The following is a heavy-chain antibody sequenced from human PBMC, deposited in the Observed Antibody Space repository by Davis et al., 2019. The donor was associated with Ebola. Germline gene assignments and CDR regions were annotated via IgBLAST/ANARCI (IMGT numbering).Heavy chain of an antibody. CDR1: GFTFSRYW. V-gene: IGHV3-7*03. CDR3: ARGWYSSGSDY. Sequence: GESLKISCAASGFTFSRYWMSWVRQAPGKGLEWVANIKQDGSEKYYVDSVKGRFTISRDNAKNSLYLQMNSLRAEDTAVYYCARGWYSSGSDYWGQGTLVTVSS. J-gene: IGHJ4*02. CDR2: IKQDGSEK. D-gene: IGHD6-19*01.